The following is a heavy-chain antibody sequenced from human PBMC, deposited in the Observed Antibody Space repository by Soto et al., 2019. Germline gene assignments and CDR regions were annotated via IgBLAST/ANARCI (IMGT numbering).Heavy chain of an antibody. V-gene: IGHV2-5*02. CDR3: AHRVLRTVFGLVTTNAIDFDF. J-gene: IGHJ4*02. CDR2: IYWDDDK. Sequence: QITLNESGPTQVKPRQTLTLTCTFSGFSLTTSGVGVGWIRQSPGKAPEWLALIYWDDDKRYSPSLKSRLTITKDTSKNQVVLTMADLDPADTATYYCAHRVLRTVFGLVTTNAIDFDFWGQGTPVAVAS. CDR1: GFSLTTSGVG. D-gene: IGHD3-3*01.